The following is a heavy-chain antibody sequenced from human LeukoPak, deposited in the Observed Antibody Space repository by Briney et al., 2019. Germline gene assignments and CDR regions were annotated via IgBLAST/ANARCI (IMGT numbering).Heavy chain of an antibody. CDR3: ARDPGYYGSGSYLN. CDR1: GFTFSGYW. Sequence: GGSLRLSCVASGFTFSGYWMTWVRQAPGKGLEWVANIKQDGSEKYYVDSVKGRFTISRDNAKNSLYLQMNSLRAKDTAVYYCARDPGYYGSGSYLNWGQGTLVTVSS. V-gene: IGHV3-7*01. CDR2: IKQDGSEK. D-gene: IGHD3-10*01. J-gene: IGHJ4*02.